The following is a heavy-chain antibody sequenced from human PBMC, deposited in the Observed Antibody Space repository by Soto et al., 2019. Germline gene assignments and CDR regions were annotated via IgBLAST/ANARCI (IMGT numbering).Heavy chain of an antibody. CDR1: GFTFSSYA. CDR2: ISYDGSNK. V-gene: IGHV3-30-3*01. Sequence: QVQLVESGGGVVQPGRSLRLSCAASGFTFSSYAMHWVRQAPGKGLEWVAVISYDGSNKYYADSVKGRFTIFRDNSKNTLYLQMNSLRAEDTAVYYCARAPDYYDSSGHYYYYGMDVWGQGTTVTVSS. D-gene: IGHD3-22*01. CDR3: ARAPDYYDSSGHYYYYGMDV. J-gene: IGHJ6*02.